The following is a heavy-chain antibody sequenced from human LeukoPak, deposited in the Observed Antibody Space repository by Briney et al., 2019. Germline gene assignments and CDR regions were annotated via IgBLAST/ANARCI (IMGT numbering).Heavy chain of an antibody. CDR2: IYTSVSA. Sequence: PSQTLSLTCTVSGGSISSGSYYWSWIRQPAGKGLEWIGRIYTSVSANCNPSLKSRVTISVDTSKNQFSLKLSSFRFTDRALYYCARDSRITMIVVPFDIWGQGTMVTVSS. CDR1: GGSISSGSYY. D-gene: IGHD3-22*01. V-gene: IGHV4-61*02. J-gene: IGHJ3*02. CDR3: ARDSRITMIVVPFDI.